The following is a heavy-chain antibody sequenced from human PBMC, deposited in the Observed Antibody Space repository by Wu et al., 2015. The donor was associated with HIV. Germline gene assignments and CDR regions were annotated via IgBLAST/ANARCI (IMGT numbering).Heavy chain of an antibody. CDR3: ATSVQVSGFDF. V-gene: IGHV1-69*05. Sequence: QVQLVQSGAEVKKPGASVKVPCKVSGNSLSKLSMNWVRQAPGQGLEWMGGVIPIFGTPNYAQKFQGRVTITTDESTSTAYLDLSSLRSEDTAVYYCATSVQVSGFDFWGQGTLVTVSS. J-gene: IGHJ4*02. CDR1: GNSLSKLS. D-gene: IGHD3-3*01. CDR2: VIPIFGTP.